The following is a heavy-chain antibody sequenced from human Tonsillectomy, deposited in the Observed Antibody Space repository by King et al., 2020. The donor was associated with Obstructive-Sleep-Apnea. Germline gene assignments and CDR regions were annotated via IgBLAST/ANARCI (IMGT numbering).Heavy chain of an antibody. CDR1: GYSISSGYY. V-gene: IGHV4-38-2*02. D-gene: IGHD2-2*01. CDR2: IYHSGST. Sequence: VPLQESGPGLVKPSETLSLTCTVSGYSISSGYYWGWIRQPPGKGLEWIGSIYHSGSTYYNPSLKSRVTISVDTSKNQFSLKLSSVTAADTAVYYCAKALYCSSTSCYDGFDPWGQGTLVTVSS. J-gene: IGHJ5*02. CDR3: AKALYCSSTSCYDGFDP.